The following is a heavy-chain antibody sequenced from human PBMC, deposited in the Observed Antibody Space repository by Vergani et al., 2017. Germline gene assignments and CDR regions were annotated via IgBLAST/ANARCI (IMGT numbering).Heavy chain of an antibody. V-gene: IGHV1-8*01. CDR3: ARGRSLGYCSSISCYQADP. J-gene: IGHJ5*02. CDR1: GYTFTSYD. Sequence: QVQLVQSGAEVKKPGASVKVSCKASGYTFTSYDINWVRQATGQGLEWMGWMNPNSGNTGYAQKFQGRVTMTRNTSISTAYMELSSLRSEDTAVYYCARGRSLGYCSSISCYQADPWGQGTLVTVSS. CDR2: MNPNSGNT. D-gene: IGHD2-2*01.